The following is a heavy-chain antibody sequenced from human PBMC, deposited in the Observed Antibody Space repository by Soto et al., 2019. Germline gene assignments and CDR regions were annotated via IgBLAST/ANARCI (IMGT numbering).Heavy chain of an antibody. Sequence: QVQLQESGPGLVKPSQTLSLTCTVSGGSISSGDYYWSWIRQPPGKGLEWIGYIYYSGSTYYNPSLMSRVTITVDTSKNQFSLKLSSVTAADTAVYYCAREAPGVGRFYFDYWGQGTLVTVSS. CDR3: AREAPGVGRFYFDY. CDR2: IYYSGST. CDR1: GGSISSGDYY. D-gene: IGHD3-10*01. J-gene: IGHJ4*02. V-gene: IGHV4-30-4*01.